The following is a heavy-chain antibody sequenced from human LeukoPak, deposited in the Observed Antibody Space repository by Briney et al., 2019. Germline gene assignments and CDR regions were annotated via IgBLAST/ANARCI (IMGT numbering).Heavy chain of an antibody. Sequence: SETLSLTCTVSGGSISSYYWSWIRQPPGKGLEWIGYIYYSGSTNYNPSLKSRVTISVDTSKNQFSLKLGSVTAAATAVYYCARMGRLWDYYYYGMDVWGQRTTVTVSS. D-gene: IGHD5-18*01. V-gene: IGHV4-59*01. CDR1: GGSISSYY. J-gene: IGHJ6*02. CDR3: ARMGRLWDYYYYGMDV. CDR2: IYYSGST.